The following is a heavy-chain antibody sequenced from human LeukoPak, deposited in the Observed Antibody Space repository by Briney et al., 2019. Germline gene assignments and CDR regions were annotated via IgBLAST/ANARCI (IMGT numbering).Heavy chain of an antibody. CDR2: FDPEDGET. CDR1: GYTLTELS. Sequence: ASVKVSYKVSGYTLTELSMHWVRQAPGKGLEWMGGFDPEDGETIYAQKFQGRVTMTEDTSTDTAYMELSSLRSEDTAVYYCATVLPTKLAFDYWGQGTLVTVSS. CDR3: ATVLPTKLAFDY. V-gene: IGHV1-24*01. J-gene: IGHJ4*02. D-gene: IGHD6-13*01.